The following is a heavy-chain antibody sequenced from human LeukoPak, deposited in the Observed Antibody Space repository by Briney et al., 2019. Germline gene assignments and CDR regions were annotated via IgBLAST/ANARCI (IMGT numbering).Heavy chain of an antibody. CDR2: INPNSGGT. CDR1: GYTFTGYY. CDR3: ARGKGRTDYYYYMDV. D-gene: IGHD1-14*01. Sequence: GASVKVSCKASGYTFTGYYMHWVRQAPGQGLEWMGWINPNSGGTNYAQKFQGRVTMTRDTSISTAYMELSRLRSDDTAVYYCARGKGRTDYYYYMDVWGKGTTVTVSS. J-gene: IGHJ6*03. V-gene: IGHV1-2*02.